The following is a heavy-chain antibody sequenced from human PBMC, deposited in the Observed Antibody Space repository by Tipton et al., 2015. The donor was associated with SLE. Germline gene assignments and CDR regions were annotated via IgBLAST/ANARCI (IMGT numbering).Heavy chain of an antibody. CDR3: ARGKKWGPADY. CDR1: GFTFSSYA. D-gene: IGHD1-26*01. Sequence: SLRLSCAASGFTFSSYAMHWVRQAPGKGLEWVAVISYDGSNKYYADSVKGRFTISRDNSKNTLYLQMNSLRAEDTAVYYCARGKKWGPADYWGQGTLVTVSS. CDR2: ISYDGSNK. V-gene: IGHV3-30*04. J-gene: IGHJ4*02.